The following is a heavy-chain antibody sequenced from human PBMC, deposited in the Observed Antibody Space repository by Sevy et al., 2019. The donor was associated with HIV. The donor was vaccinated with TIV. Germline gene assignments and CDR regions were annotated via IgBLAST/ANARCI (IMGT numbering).Heavy chain of an antibody. CDR3: ARGKSGYGYGLDY. CDR1: GFPVSSNY. Sequence: GGSLRLSCAASGFPVSSNYMSGVRQAPRKGLEWVSVIYSDGSTYHADSVKGRFTISRDNSKNTLYLQMNSLRVEDTAVYYCARGKSGYGYGLDYWGQGTLVTVSS. J-gene: IGHJ4*02. D-gene: IGHD5-18*01. CDR2: IYSDGST. V-gene: IGHV3-66*01.